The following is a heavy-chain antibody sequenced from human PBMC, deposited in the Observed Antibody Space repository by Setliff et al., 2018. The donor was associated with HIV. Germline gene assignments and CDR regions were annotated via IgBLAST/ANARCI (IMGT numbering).Heavy chain of an antibody. CDR2: INVGNGNT. Sequence: ASVKVSCKASGYIFTDYAVHWVRQAPGQSLEWMGWINVGNGNTRYSEKFQGRVTMTRDTSTSTVYMELSSLRSDDTAVYYCARATTPSSPPDVWGQGTLVTVSS. J-gene: IGHJ4*02. CDR1: GYIFTDYA. CDR3: ARATTPSSPPDV. D-gene: IGHD2-15*01. V-gene: IGHV1-3*01.